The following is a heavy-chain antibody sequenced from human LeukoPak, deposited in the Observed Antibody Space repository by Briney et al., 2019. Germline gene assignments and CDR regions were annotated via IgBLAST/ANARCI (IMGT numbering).Heavy chain of an antibody. CDR3: ARDGYDSSGYLLNYYYYYYMDV. Sequence: GGSLRLSCAASGFTFSSYSMNWVRQAPGKGLEWVSYISSSSSTIYYADSVKGRFTISRDNAKNSLYLQMNSLRAEDTAVYYCARDGYDSSGYLLNYYYYYYMDVWGKGTTVTVSS. V-gene: IGHV3-48*01. CDR1: GFTFSSYS. D-gene: IGHD3-22*01. CDR2: ISSSSSTI. J-gene: IGHJ6*03.